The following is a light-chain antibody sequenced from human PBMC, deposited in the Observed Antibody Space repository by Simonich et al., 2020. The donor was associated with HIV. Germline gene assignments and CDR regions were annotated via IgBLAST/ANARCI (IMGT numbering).Light chain of an antibody. CDR1: QEISNY. Sequence: DIQMTQSPSSLSASVGDRVTITCQASQEISNYLNWYQQKPEKAPKLLIYDASNLETGVPSRFSGSGSGTDFTFTISRLQPEDIATYYCQQYDNLPPKLTFGGGTKVEIK. V-gene: IGKV1-33*01. CDR2: DAS. CDR3: QQYDNLPPKLT. J-gene: IGKJ4*01.